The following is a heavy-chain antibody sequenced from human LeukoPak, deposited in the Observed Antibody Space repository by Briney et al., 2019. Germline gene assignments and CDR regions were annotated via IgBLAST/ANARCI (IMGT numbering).Heavy chain of an antibody. V-gene: IGHV3-74*01. D-gene: IGHD6-19*01. CDR3: TTDPVALGY. Sequence: PGGSLRLSCAASGFTFSNYWMNWVRQPPGKGLVWVSHINGAGSTTNYADSVKGRFTISRDNAEKTLYLQMNSLRVEDTGVYYCTTDPVALGYWGHGTLVTVSS. J-gene: IGHJ4*01. CDR2: INGAGSTT. CDR1: GFTFSNYW.